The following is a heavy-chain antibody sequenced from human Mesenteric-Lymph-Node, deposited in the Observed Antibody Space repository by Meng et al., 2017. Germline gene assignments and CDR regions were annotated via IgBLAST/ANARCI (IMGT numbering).Heavy chain of an antibody. CDR2: MNSNSGNT. J-gene: IGHJ4*02. D-gene: IGHD3-10*01. CDR1: GYPFTSYG. Sequence: RGKVEAEVRKPGASVKFSCKASGYPFTSYGISWVRQAPGQGLEWMGWMNSNSGNTGYAQKFQGRVTMTRNTSISTAYMELSSLRSEDTAVYYCARGARGYYGSGSYYADWGQGTLVTVSS. CDR3: ARGARGYYGSGSYYAD. V-gene: IGHV1-8*02.